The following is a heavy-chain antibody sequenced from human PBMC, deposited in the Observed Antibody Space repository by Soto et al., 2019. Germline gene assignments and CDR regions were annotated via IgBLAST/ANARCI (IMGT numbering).Heavy chain of an antibody. D-gene: IGHD2-2*01. CDR3: ARISRYCISTSCYAGVLGYYGMDV. V-gene: IGHV1-69*12. Sequence: QVQLVQSGAEVKKPGSSVKVSCKASGGTFSSYAISWVRQAPGQGLEWMGGIIPIFGTANYAQKFQGRVTITADESTSTAYMELSSLRSEDTAVYYCARISRYCISTSCYAGVLGYYGMDVWGQGTTVTVSS. J-gene: IGHJ6*02. CDR2: IIPIFGTA. CDR1: GGTFSSYA.